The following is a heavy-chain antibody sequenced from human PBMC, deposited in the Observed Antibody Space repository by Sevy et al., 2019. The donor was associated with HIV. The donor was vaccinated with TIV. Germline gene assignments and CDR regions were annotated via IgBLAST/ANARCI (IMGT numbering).Heavy chain of an antibody. J-gene: IGHJ4*02. Sequence: GSLRLSCAASGFTFSSYAMSWVRQAPGKGLEWVSAISGSGGSTYYADSVKGRFTISRDNSKNTLYLQMNSLRAEDTAVYYCAKPVVAARESDYWGQGTLVTVSS. CDR2: ISGSGGST. CDR1: GFTFSSYA. V-gene: IGHV3-23*01. CDR3: AKPVVAARESDY. D-gene: IGHD2-15*01.